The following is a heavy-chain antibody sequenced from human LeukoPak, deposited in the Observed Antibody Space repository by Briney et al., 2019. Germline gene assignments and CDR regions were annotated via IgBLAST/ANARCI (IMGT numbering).Heavy chain of an antibody. CDR3: ATQYSGSYVGFDY. V-gene: IGHV5-51*01. Sequence: GESLKISCKGSGYTFSKYWIGWVRLMPGKGLEWMGIIYPDDSDTRYSPSFQGQVTISADRSTSTAYLQWSSLKASDTAMYYCATQYSGSYVGFDYWGQGTLVTVSS. J-gene: IGHJ4*02. D-gene: IGHD1-26*01. CDR1: GYTFSKYW. CDR2: IYPDDSDT.